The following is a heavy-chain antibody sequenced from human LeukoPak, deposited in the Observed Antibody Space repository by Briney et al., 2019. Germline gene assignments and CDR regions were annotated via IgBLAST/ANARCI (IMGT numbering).Heavy chain of an antibody. CDR3: ARDGSIAVFDY. D-gene: IGHD6-19*01. CDR1: GFTFSSYG. Sequence: GGSLRLSCAASGFTFSSYGMHWVRQAPGKGLEWVAVISYDGSNKYYADSVKGRFTISRDNSKNTLYLQMNSLRAEDTAVYYCARDGSIAVFDYWGQGTLVTVSS. V-gene: IGHV3-30*03. J-gene: IGHJ4*02. CDR2: ISYDGSNK.